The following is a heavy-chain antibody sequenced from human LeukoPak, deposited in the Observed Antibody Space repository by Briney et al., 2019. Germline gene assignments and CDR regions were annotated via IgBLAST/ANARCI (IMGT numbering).Heavy chain of an antibody. V-gene: IGHV3-30*02. J-gene: IGHJ4*02. D-gene: IGHD2-2*01. CDR1: GFTFSSYG. CDR2: IRYDGSNK. CDR3: AKDRGEVPACEY. Sequence: GGSLRLSCAASGFTFSSYGMHWVRQAPGKGLEWVAFIRYDGSNKYYADSVKGRSTISRDNSKNTLYLQMNSLRAEDTAVYYCAKDRGEVPACEYWGQGTLVTVSS.